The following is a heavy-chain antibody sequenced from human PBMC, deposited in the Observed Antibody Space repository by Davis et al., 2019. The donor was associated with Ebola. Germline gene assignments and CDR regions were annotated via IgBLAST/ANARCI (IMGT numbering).Heavy chain of an antibody. CDR2: IYYSGST. J-gene: IGHJ3*02. D-gene: IGHD3-10*01. V-gene: IGHV4-30-4*01. CDR1: GGSISSGDYY. Sequence: SETLSLTCTVSGGSISSGDYYWSWIRQPPGKGLEWIGYIYYSGSTYYNPSLKSRVTISVDTSKNQFSLKLSSVTAADTAVYYCARHGIYYGSGRSGAFDIWGQGTMVTVSS. CDR3: ARHGIYYGSGRSGAFDI.